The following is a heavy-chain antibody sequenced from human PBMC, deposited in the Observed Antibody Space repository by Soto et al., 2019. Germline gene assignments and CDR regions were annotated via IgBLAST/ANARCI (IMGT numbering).Heavy chain of an antibody. V-gene: IGHV1-18*01. J-gene: IGHJ4*02. CDR3: GRALDIVVVPAAAFDY. CDR1: GYTFTSYG. D-gene: IGHD2-2*03. Sequence: ASVKVSCKASGYTFTSYGISWVRQAPGQGLEWMGWISAYNGNTNYAQKLQGRVTMTTDTSTSTAYMELRSLRSDDTAVYYCGRALDIVVVPAAAFDYWGQGTLVTGSS. CDR2: ISAYNGNT.